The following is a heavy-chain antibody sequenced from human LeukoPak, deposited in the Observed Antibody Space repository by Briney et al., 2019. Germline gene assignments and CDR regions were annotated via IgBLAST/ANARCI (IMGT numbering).Heavy chain of an antibody. D-gene: IGHD2-21*01. J-gene: IGHJ6*03. CDR1: GYTFTGYY. CDR2: INPNSGGT. Sequence: ASVTVSCKASGYTFTGYYMHWVRQAPGQGLEWMGWINPNSGGTNYAQKFQGRVTMTRDTSISTAYMELSRLRSDDTAVYYCARDWVVNYYYMDVWGKGTTVTVSS. V-gene: IGHV1-2*02. CDR3: ARDWVVNYYYMDV.